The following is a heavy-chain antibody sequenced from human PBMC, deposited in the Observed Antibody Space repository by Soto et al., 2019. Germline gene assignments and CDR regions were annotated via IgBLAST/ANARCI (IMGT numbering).Heavy chain of an antibody. CDR1: GGSISSGGYY. Sequence: PSETLSLTCTVSGGSISSGGYYWSWIRQHPGKGLEWIGYIYYSGSTYYNPSLKSRVTISVDTSKNQFSLKLSSVTAADTAVYYCATRREDCSSTSCYYYYYYYMDVWGKGTTVTVSS. J-gene: IGHJ6*03. V-gene: IGHV4-31*03. D-gene: IGHD2-2*01. CDR3: ATRREDCSSTSCYYYYYYYMDV. CDR2: IYYSGST.